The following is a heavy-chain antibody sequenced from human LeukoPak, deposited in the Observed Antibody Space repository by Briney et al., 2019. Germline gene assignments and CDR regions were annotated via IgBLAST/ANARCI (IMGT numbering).Heavy chain of an antibody. Sequence: GGSLRLSCAASGFSFSNYGMSWVRQAPGKGLEWVSSISGSGGSTYYADSVKGRFTISRDNYKKTLSLQMNSLRVDDTAVYYCARFFVAADGPDYWGQGTLVIVSS. V-gene: IGHV3-23*01. J-gene: IGHJ4*02. CDR2: ISGSGGST. D-gene: IGHD5-24*01. CDR3: ARFFVAADGPDY. CDR1: GFSFSNYG.